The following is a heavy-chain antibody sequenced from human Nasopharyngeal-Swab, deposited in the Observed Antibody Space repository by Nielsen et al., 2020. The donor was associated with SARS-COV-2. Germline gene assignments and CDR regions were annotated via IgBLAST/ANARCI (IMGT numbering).Heavy chain of an antibody. CDR2: IIPAVGTP. Sequence: SVKVSCKASGDAISRVGISWVRQAPGQGVEWRGGIIPAVGTPTYAQDSAQDLQGRVTISAYESTSTAYMELSSLRSEDTAVYYCARGKGTSYYYYYGMDVWGQGTTVTVSS. J-gene: IGHJ6*02. D-gene: IGHD1/OR15-1a*01. CDR3: ARGKGTSYYYYYGMDV. V-gene: IGHV1-69*13. CDR1: GDAISRVG.